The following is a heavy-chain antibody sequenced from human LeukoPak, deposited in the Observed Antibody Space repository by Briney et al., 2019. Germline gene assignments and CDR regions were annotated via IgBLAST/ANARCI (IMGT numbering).Heavy chain of an antibody. CDR3: AKEGDYCSSSGCHKRGIDY. CDR2: IWYDGSHD. V-gene: IGHV3-33*06. CDR1: GFTFSHYA. D-gene: IGHD2-2*01. J-gene: IGHJ4*02. Sequence: GTSLRLSCAASGFTFSHYAMHWVRQAPGKGLEWVAVIWYDGSHDTYTDSVKGRFTVSRDNFKNALHLQMNSLRVEDTAVDYCAKEGDYCSSSGCHKRGIDYWGQGTLVTVSS.